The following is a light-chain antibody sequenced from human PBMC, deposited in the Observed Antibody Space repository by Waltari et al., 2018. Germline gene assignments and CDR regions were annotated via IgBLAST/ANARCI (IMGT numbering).Light chain of an antibody. CDR1: QSVFSSY. CDR2: GAS. V-gene: IGKV3-20*01. J-gene: IGKJ4*01. CDR3: QVYGSSPLT. Sequence: ILLTQFPGTLSLSPGETATFSCRASQSVFSSYIGWYQQKPGQAPRVLIYGASNRATDIPDRFSGSGSGTDFTLTISRLEPEDFAVYYCQVYGSSPLTFGGGTKVEI.